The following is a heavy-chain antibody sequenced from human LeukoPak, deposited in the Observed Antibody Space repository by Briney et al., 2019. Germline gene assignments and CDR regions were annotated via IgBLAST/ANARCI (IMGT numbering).Heavy chain of an antibody. CDR3: ARDLLSDYGDYSDAFDI. Sequence: SETLSLTCTVSGGSISSGSYYWSWIRQPAGKGLEWIVRIYTSGSTNYNPSLKSRVTISVDTSKNQFSLKLSSVTAADTAVYYCARDLLSDYGDYSDAFDIWGQGTMVTVSS. V-gene: IGHV4-61*02. CDR2: IYTSGST. CDR1: GGSISSGSYY. D-gene: IGHD4-17*01. J-gene: IGHJ3*02.